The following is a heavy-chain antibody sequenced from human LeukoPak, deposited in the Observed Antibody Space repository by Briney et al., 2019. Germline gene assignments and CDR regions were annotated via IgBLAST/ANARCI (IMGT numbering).Heavy chain of an antibody. V-gene: IGHV4-59*01. CDR1: GGSTSRYY. CDR3: ARDLRRRGFDY. J-gene: IGHJ4*02. D-gene: IGHD3-10*01. Sequence: SETLSLTCTVSGGSTSRYYWSWIRQSPGKGLEWIGNILYSGRTNYNPSLKSRVTISVDTSTNQFSLKLSSVTAADTAVYYCARDLRRRGFDYWGQGTLVTVSS. CDR2: ILYSGRT.